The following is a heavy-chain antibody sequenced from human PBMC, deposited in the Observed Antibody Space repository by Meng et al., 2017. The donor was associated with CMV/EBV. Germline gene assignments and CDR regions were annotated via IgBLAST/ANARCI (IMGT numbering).Heavy chain of an antibody. CDR3: ARGVDSGYYYYGMDV. V-gene: IGHV5-51*01. D-gene: IGHD3-10*01. CDR2: IYPGDSDT. CDR1: GYGFTSYW. Sequence: KVSCKGSGYGFTSYWIGWVRQMPGKGLEWMGIIYPGDSDTRYSPSFQGQVTISADKSISTAYLQWSSLKASDTAMYYCARGVDSGYYYYGMDVWGQGTTVTVSS. J-gene: IGHJ6*02.